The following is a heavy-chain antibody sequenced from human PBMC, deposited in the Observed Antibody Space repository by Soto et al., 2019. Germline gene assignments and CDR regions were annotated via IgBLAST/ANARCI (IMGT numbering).Heavy chain of an antibody. CDR3: ATLNGYDY. D-gene: IGHD5-12*01. CDR1: GFPFSSHW. CDR2: IDNTGSSA. V-gene: IGHV3-74*01. J-gene: IGHJ4*02. Sequence: EVRLVESGGGLVQPRGSLRLSCAASGFPFSSHWLQWVRQVPGRGLVWVSRIDNTGSSAIYADSVRGRFPVSRDNAKDTLYLHMNSLRAEDTAVYYCATLNGYDYWGQGTVVSVSS.